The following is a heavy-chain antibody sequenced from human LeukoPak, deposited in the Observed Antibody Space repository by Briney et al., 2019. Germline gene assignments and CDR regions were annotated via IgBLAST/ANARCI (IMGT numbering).Heavy chain of an antibody. CDR2: IWYDGSNK. V-gene: IGHV3-33*01. J-gene: IGHJ4*02. Sequence: GGSLRLSCAPSGFTFGSYGMHWVRQAPGKGLEWVAIIWYDGSNKYYADSVKGRFTISRDNSKNTLSLQMNSLRAEDTAVYYCARDHSSGYSDYWGQGTLVTVSS. D-gene: IGHD3-22*01. CDR1: GFTFGSYG. CDR3: ARDHSSGYSDY.